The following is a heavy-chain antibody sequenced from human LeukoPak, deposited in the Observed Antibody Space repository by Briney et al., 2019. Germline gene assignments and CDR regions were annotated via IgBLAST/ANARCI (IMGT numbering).Heavy chain of an antibody. J-gene: IGHJ5*02. D-gene: IGHD4-11*01. CDR3: ARGGAGSTVIMWDWFDP. CDR1: GYTFTGYY. CDR2: INPNSGGT. Sequence: ASVRVSCKASGYTFTGYYMHWVRQAPGQGLEWMGWINPNSGGTNYAQKFQGRVTMTRDTSISTAYMELSRLRSDDTAVYYCARGGAGSTVIMWDWFDPWGQGTLVTVSS. V-gene: IGHV1-2*02.